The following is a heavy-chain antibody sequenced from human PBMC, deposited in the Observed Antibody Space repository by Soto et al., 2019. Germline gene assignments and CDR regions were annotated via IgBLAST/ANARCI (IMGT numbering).Heavy chain of an antibody. CDR1: GYTFRNYG. D-gene: IGHD1-26*01. Sequence: QVQLVQSGSEVKKPGASVRVTCKASGYTFRNYGISWVREAPGQGLEWMGWVSAYNRNSNYAPKFEDRVIMTADTATSTAYLELRGLRSDDTAIYYCARDRQWERLLYWGQGTLVTVSS. V-gene: IGHV1-18*01. J-gene: IGHJ4*02. CDR2: VSAYNRNS. CDR3: ARDRQWERLLY.